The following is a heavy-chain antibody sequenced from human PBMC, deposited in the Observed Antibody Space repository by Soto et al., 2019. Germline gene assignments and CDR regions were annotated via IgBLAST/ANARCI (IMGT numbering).Heavy chain of an antibody. CDR3: ARSDFDWLSKARYYFDY. V-gene: IGHV1-18*01. CDR1: GYTFTSYG. CDR2: ISAYNGNT. D-gene: IGHD3-9*01. Sequence: ASVKVSCKASGYTFTSYGISWVRQAPGQGLEWMGWISAYNGNTNYAQKLQGRVTMTTDTSTSTAYMELRSLRSDDTAVYYCARSDFDWLSKARYYFDYWGQGTLVTVSS. J-gene: IGHJ4*02.